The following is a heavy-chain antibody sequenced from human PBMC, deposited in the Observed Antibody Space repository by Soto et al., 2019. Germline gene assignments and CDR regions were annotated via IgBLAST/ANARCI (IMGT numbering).Heavy chain of an antibody. D-gene: IGHD3-10*01. CDR3: ARDPFTLVRGVIPYLDY. CDR2: INARDDIT. CDR1: RNSFIRQT. V-gene: IGHV1-3*01. Sequence: SVYGSCQATRNSFIRQTLPWPRGASGHSPAWMGWINARDDITQFSQKFQGRLTFTRDTYASTGYMELRSLRSEDTAVYYCARDPFTLVRGVIPYLDYWGKRT. J-gene: IGHJ4*02.